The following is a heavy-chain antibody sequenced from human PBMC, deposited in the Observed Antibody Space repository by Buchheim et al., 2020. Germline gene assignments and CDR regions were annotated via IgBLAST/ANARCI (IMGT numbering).Heavy chain of an antibody. V-gene: IGHV3-30*04. CDR1: GFTSSSYA. CDR3: ARRGYYDSSGYTDY. D-gene: IGHD3-22*01. J-gene: IGHJ4*01. CDR2: ISYDGSNK. Sequence: QVQLVESGGGVVQPGRSLRLSCAASGFTSSSYAMHWVCPAPGKGLEWVAVISYDGSNKYYADSAKGRFTISRDNSKNTRYLQMNSLRAEDTAVYYCARRGYYDSSGYTDYWGQGTL.